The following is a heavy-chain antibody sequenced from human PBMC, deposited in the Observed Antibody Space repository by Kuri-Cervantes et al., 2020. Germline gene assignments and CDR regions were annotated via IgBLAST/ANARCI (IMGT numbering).Heavy chain of an antibody. V-gene: IGHV1-18*01. J-gene: IGHJ3*02. CDR1: GYTFTSYG. Sequence: ASVKVSCKASGYTFTSYGISWVRQAPGQGLEWMGWISAYNGNTNYAQKLQGRVTMTTDTSTSTAYMELRSLSSGDTAVYYCASGGLQKDAFDIWGQGTMVTVSS. CDR2: ISAYNGNT. D-gene: IGHD5-24*01. CDR3: ASGGLQKDAFDI.